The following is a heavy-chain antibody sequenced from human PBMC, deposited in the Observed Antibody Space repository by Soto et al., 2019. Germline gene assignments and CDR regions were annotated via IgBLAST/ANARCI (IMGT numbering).Heavy chain of an antibody. J-gene: IGHJ4*02. CDR3: AKYYGGNSELYFDY. CDR1: GFTFSSYG. V-gene: IGHV3-30*18. D-gene: IGHD4-17*01. CDR2: ISYDGSNK. Sequence: QVQLVESGGGVVQPGRSLRLSCAASGFTFSSYGMHWVRQAPGKGLEWVAVISYDGSNKYYADSVKGRFTISRDNSKNTLYLQMNSLRAEDTAVYYCAKYYGGNSELYFDYRGQGTLVTVSS.